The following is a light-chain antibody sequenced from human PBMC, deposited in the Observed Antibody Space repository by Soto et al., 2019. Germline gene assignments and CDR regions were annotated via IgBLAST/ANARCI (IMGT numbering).Light chain of an antibody. CDR3: QQYDTYSRT. Sequence: DIQMTQSPSTLSASVGDRVTISCRASQSISNWLAWYQQKPGKAPKLLMSDASSLERGVPSRFSGSGSGTEFHLTISSLQPDDFATYYCQQYDTYSRTFGQGTKVEIK. CDR1: QSISNW. V-gene: IGKV1-5*01. J-gene: IGKJ1*01. CDR2: DAS.